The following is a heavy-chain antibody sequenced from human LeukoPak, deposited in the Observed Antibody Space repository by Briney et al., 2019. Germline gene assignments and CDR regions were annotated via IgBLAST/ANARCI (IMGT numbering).Heavy chain of an antibody. CDR2: ISGSGGST. CDR1: GFTFSSYA. D-gene: IGHD5-18*01. V-gene: IGHV3-23*01. CDR3: AKVTDPHGYSYILTDFDY. Sequence: GGSLRLSCAASGFTFSSYAMSWVRQAPGKGLEGVSAISGSGGSTYYADSVKGRFTISRDNSKNTLYLQMNSLRAEDTAVYYCAKVTDPHGYSYILTDFDYWGQGTLVTVSS. J-gene: IGHJ4*02.